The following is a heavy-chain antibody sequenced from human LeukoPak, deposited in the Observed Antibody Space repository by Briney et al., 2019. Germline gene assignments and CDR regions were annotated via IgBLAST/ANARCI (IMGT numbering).Heavy chain of an antibody. J-gene: IGHJ6*03. CDR3: AKENVYYYYYMGV. V-gene: IGHV3-30*18. CDR1: GFTFSSYG. Sequence: PGGSLRLSCAASGFTFSSYGMHWVRQAPGKGLEWVAVISYDGSNKYYADSVKGLFTISRDNSKNTLYLQMNSLRAEDTAVYYCAKENVYYYYYMGVWGKGTTVTVSS. CDR2: ISYDGSNK.